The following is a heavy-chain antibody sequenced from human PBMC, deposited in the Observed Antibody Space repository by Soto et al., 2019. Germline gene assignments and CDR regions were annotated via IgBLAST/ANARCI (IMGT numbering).Heavy chain of an antibody. CDR1: GGSISSYY. J-gene: IGHJ5*02. D-gene: IGHD2-2*01. CDR2: IYYSGST. Sequence: QVQLQESGPGLVKPSETLSLTCTVSGGSISSYYWSWIRQPPGKGLEWIGYIYYSGSTNYNPSLKSRVTISVDTSKNQFSLKLSSVTAADTAVYYCARGLFTSSTSFWGSWGQGTLVTVSS. CDR3: ARGLFTSSTSFWGS. V-gene: IGHV4-59*01.